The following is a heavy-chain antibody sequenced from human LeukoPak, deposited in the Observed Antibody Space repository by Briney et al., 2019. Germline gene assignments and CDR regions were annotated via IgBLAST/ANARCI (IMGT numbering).Heavy chain of an antibody. J-gene: IGHJ4*02. D-gene: IGHD3-16*01. Sequence: SQTLSLTCTVSGGSISSGGYYWSWIRRHPGKGLEWIGYIYYSGSTYYNPSLKSRVTISVDTSKNQFSLKLSSVTAADTAVYYCARGEGGANSDYWGQGTLVTVSS. V-gene: IGHV4-31*03. CDR2: IYYSGST. CDR1: GGSISSGGYY. CDR3: ARGEGGANSDY.